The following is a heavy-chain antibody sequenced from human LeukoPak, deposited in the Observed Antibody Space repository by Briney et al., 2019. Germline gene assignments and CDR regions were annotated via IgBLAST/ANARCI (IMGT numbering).Heavy chain of an antibody. Sequence: PGGSLRLSCAASGFTFSSYGMHWVRQAPGKGLEWVAFIRYDGSNKYYADSVKGRFTISRDNSKNTLYLQMNRLRAEDTAVYYCAKGCGWEASYYYYYMDVWGKGTTVTISS. J-gene: IGHJ6*03. V-gene: IGHV3-30*02. D-gene: IGHD1-26*01. CDR2: IRYDGSNK. CDR3: AKGCGWEASYYYYYMDV. CDR1: GFTFSSYG.